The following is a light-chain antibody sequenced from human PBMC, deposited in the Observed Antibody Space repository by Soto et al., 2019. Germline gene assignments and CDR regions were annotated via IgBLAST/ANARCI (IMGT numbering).Light chain of an antibody. CDR2: EVS. Sequence: QSALTQPASVSGSPGQSITISCTGTSSDVGNFNYVSWYQQHPGKAPKLMIYEVSNRPSGVPNRFSGSKSGNTASLTISGLQAEDEADYYCSAYTISSTYVFGSGTKVTVL. CDR3: SAYTISSTYV. J-gene: IGLJ1*01. CDR1: SSDVGNFNY. V-gene: IGLV2-14*01.